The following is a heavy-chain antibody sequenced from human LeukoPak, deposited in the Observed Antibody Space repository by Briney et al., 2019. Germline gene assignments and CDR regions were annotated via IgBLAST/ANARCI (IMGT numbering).Heavy chain of an antibody. Sequence: GTSLRLSCAASGFTFGGYTMHWVRQAPGKGLEWVAVLSHDGSTKYYADSVRGRFTISRDNSKNTLYVQMNSLRVEDTAMYYCARDPGYYTGSGFDIWGQGTMVSVSS. CDR1: GFTFGGYT. CDR3: ARDPGYYTGSGFDI. J-gene: IGHJ3*02. D-gene: IGHD2-2*02. V-gene: IGHV3-30-3*01. CDR2: LSHDGSTK.